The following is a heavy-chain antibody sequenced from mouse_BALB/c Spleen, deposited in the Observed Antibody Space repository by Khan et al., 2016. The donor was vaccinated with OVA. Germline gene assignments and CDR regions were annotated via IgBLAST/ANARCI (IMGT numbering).Heavy chain of an antibody. CDR3: TSDEIDY. Sequence: VQLQQSGAELAKPGASVKMSCKASGYTFTTYWLHWVKQRPGQGLEWIGYIIPTSGYTDYNEKFKDKATLSADKSTSTAYLQLSSLSSEDSAVYYCTSDEIDYWGQGTTLTVSS. J-gene: IGHJ2*01. CDR1: GYTFTTYW. V-gene: IGHV1-7*01. CDR2: IIPTSGYT.